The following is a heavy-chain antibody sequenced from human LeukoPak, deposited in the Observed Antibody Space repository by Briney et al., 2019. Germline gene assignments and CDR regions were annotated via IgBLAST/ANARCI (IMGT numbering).Heavy chain of an antibody. CDR2: IYPGDSDT. J-gene: IGHJ4*02. CDR3: ARHAVRDGYNRHNDY. D-gene: IGHD5-24*01. CDR1: GYSFTNYW. Sequence: GESLKISCEGFGYSFTNYWIAWVRQMPGKGLEWMGIIYPGDSDTRYSPSFQGQVTISVDKSISTAYLQWSSLTASDTAMYYCARHAVRDGYNRHNDYWGQGTLVTVSS. V-gene: IGHV5-51*01.